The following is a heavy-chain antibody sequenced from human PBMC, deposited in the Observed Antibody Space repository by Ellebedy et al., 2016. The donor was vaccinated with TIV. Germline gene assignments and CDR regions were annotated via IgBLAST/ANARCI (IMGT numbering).Heavy chain of an antibody. Sequence: GGSLRLXCETSGFTLSSYAMSWLRQALGKGLEWVSVFGGRSTTTYYADSVKGRFTISRDNSKNTLFLQMNSLRGDDTARYYCAKISPTHRGAFDIWGQGTMVTVSS. V-gene: IGHV3-23*01. J-gene: IGHJ3*02. CDR3: AKISPTHRGAFDI. CDR2: FGGRSTTT. CDR1: GFTLSSYA. D-gene: IGHD3-3*02.